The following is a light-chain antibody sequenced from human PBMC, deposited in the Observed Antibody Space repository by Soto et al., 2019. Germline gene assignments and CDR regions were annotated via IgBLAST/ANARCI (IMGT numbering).Light chain of an antibody. Sequence: EIVLTQFPGALSLSPGERVTLSCRASQTVSNTYVAWYQQKSGHAPKFLIYGASNRATGIPDRFSGGGSGTYFTLTISRLEHEDFAVYYWQQNGALPPTFGEGTKVEIK. J-gene: IGKJ4*01. CDR2: GAS. CDR1: QTVSNTY. V-gene: IGKV3-20*01. CDR3: QQNGALPPT.